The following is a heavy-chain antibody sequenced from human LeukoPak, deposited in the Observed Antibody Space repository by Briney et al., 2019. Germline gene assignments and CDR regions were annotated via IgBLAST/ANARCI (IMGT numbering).Heavy chain of an antibody. J-gene: IGHJ4*02. CDR3: ARLTQN. D-gene: IGHD2-21*01. CDR2: ISGSGRSI. CDR1: GFTFSSYA. V-gene: IGHV3-23*01. Sequence: PGGSLRLSCAASGFTFSSYAMSWVRQAPGKGLEWVSSISGSGRSIYYADSVKGRFTISRDSSKNTLYLQMNSLRAEDTALYFCARLTQNWGQGTLVTVSS.